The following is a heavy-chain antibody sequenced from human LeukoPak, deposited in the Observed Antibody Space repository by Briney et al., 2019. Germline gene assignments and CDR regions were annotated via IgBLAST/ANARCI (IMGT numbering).Heavy chain of an antibody. J-gene: IGHJ6*02. V-gene: IGHV4-30-2*01. CDR2: IYNSGGT. CDR3: ARGQRYYGMDV. Sequence: SQTLSLTCAVSGGSISSGGYSWSWIRQPPGKGLEWIGYIYNSGGTYYNPSLKSRVTISVDRSKNQFSLKLSSVTAADTAVYYCARGQRYYGMDVWGQGTTVTVSS. CDR1: GGSISSGGYS.